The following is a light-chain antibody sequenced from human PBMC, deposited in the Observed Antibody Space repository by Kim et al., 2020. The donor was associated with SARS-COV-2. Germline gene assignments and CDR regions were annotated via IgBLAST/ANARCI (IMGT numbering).Light chain of an antibody. J-gene: IGLJ2*01. CDR2: YDS. CDR3: QVWDSSSVHRV. V-gene: IGLV3-21*04. Sequence: PGTTVSITRAGDNIESKSVHWYQQKPGPAPVLVISYDSDRPSGIPERLSGSNSDNTATLTISEVEAGDEADYYCQVWDSSSVHRVFGGGTQMTVL. CDR1: NIESKS.